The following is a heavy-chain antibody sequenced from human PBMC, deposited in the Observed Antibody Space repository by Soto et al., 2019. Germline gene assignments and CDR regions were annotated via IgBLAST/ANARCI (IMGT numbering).Heavy chain of an antibody. V-gene: IGHV4-31*03. J-gene: IGHJ6*02. CDR2: IYYSGST. Sequence: PSETLSLTCTVSGGSISSGGYYWSWIRQHPGKGLEWIGYIYYSGSTYYNPSLESRVTISVGTSKNQFSLKLSSVTAADTAVYYCARDLDYYGMDVWGQGTTVTVSS. CDR3: ARDLDYYGMDV. CDR1: GGSISSGGYY.